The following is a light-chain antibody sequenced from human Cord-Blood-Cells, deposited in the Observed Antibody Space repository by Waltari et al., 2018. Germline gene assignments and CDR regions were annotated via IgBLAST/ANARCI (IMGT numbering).Light chain of an antibody. J-gene: IGLJ1*01. Sequence: QSALTQPPSASGSPGQSVTISCTGTSSDVGGYNYVSWYQQHPGKAPKLMFYVVSKRPSGVPDRFSGSKSGNTASLTVSGLQAEDEADYYCSSYAGSNNLVFGTGTKVTVL. V-gene: IGLV2-8*01. CDR1: SSDVGGYNY. CDR2: VVS. CDR3: SSYAGSNNLV.